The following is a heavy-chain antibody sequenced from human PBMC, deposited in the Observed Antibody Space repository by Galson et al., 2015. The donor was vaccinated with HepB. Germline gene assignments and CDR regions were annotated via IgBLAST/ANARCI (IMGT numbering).Heavy chain of an antibody. J-gene: IGHJ2*01. CDR1: GGSFSGHY. D-gene: IGHD6-19*01. V-gene: IGHV4-34*01. Sequence: ETLSLTCAVYGGSFSGHYWSWIRQPPGKGLEWIGEINHIGSTNYNPSLKSRLTVSVDTSKNQFSLRLSSVTAADTAVYYWAGWRSIAVAGSSNWCFDLWGRGTLVTVSS. CDR3: AGWRSIAVAGSSNWCFDL. CDR2: INHIGST.